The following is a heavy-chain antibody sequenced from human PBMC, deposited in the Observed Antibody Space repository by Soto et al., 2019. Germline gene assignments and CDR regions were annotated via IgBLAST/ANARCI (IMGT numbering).Heavy chain of an antibody. CDR3: ARAPRSSGGSALRYYYMDV. CDR1: GGSISSGGYY. D-gene: IGHD2-15*01. J-gene: IGHJ6*03. Sequence: PSETLSLTCTVSGGSISSGGYYWSWIRQHPGKGLEWIGYIYYSGSTYYNPSLKSRVTISVDTSKNQFSLKLSSVTAADTAVYYCARAPRSSGGSALRYYYMDVWGKGTTVTVSS. V-gene: IGHV4-31*03. CDR2: IYYSGST.